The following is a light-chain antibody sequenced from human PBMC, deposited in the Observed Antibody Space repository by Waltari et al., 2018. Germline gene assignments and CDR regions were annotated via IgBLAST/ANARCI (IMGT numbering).Light chain of an antibody. Sequence: SYELTQPPSVSVSPGQTATITCSGDALPKEFAHWYHQKPGQAPVVVIYQDTERPSGNPERFSGSSSGTTVTLTINGVQAEDEADYYCQSADSSGTWVFGGGTKLTVL. CDR2: QDT. CDR3: QSADSSGTWV. J-gene: IGLJ3*02. V-gene: IGLV3-25*03. CDR1: ALPKEF.